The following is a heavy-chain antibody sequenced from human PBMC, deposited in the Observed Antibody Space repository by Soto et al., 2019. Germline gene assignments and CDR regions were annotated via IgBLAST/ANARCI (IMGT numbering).Heavy chain of an antibody. Sequence: PGGSLRLSCAASGFTFSDYYISWIRQAPGKGLEWLSYISSSGSTIYYADSVKGRFTISRDNAKNSLYLQMNSLRAEDTAVYYCACLGGDCYLNWFDPWGQGTLVTVSS. J-gene: IGHJ5*02. CDR1: GFTFSDYY. D-gene: IGHD2-21*02. CDR2: ISSSGSTI. V-gene: IGHV3-11*01. CDR3: ACLGGDCYLNWFDP.